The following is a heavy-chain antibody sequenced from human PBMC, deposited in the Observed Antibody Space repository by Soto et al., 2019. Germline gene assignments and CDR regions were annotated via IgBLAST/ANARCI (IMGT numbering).Heavy chain of an antibody. CDR2: ISSSSSYI. J-gene: IGHJ4*02. CDR1: GFTFSSYV. D-gene: IGHD7-27*01. CDR3: ARDPKTSGGQHWAFNYFDS. Sequence: ASGFTFSSYVFNWVRLAPGKGLEWVSSISSSSSYIYYADSVKGRFTISRDNAKNSLYLQVDSLRPEDAAVYYCARDPKTSGGQHWAFNYFDSWGQGTLVTVS. V-gene: IGHV3-21*01.